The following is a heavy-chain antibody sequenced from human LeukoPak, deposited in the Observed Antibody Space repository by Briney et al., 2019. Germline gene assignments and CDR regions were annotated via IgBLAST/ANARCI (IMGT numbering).Heavy chain of an antibody. Sequence: PSQTLSLTCTVSGGSISSGDYYWSWIRQPPGKGLEWIGYIYHSGSTYYNPSLKSRVTISVDRSKNQFSLKLSSVTAADTAVYYCAGGVPAAHDAFDIWGQGTMVTVSS. CDR3: AGGVPAAHDAFDI. V-gene: IGHV4-30-4*01. CDR2: IYHSGST. J-gene: IGHJ3*02. CDR1: GGSISSGDYY. D-gene: IGHD2-2*01.